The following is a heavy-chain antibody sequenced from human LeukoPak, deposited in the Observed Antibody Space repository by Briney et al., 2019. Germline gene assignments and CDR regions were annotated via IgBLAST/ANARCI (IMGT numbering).Heavy chain of an antibody. J-gene: IGHJ6*02. D-gene: IGHD6-19*01. V-gene: IGHV3-7*01. Sequence: GGSLRLSCAASGFTFSSYWISWVRQATGKGLEWVANIKQDGSEKYYVDSVKGRFTISRDNAKNSLYLQMNSLRAEDTAVYYCARARGRWLVHEDYYYYYGMDVWGQGTTVTVSS. CDR3: ARARGRWLVHEDYYYYYGMDV. CDR2: IKQDGSEK. CDR1: GFTFSSYW.